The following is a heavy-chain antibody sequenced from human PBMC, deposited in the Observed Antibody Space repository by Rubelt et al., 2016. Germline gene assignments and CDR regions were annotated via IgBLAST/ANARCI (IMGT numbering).Heavy chain of an antibody. CDR3: ASVLAGGTRSFDY. Sequence: GGGVVQPGRSLRLSCAASGFTFSDYLMHWVRQAPGKGLEWVTVISYDGSNEYYADSVKGRFTISRDNAKNTLYLQMNSLRAEDTAVYYCASVLAGGTRSFDYWGQGTLVSVSS. CDR1: GFTFSDYL. CDR2: ISYDGSNE. J-gene: IGHJ4*02. V-gene: IGHV3-30*03. D-gene: IGHD1-26*01.